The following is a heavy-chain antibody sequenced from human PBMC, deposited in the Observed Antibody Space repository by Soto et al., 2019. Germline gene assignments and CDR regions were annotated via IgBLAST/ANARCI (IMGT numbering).Heavy chain of an antibody. J-gene: IGHJ6*02. V-gene: IGHV3-30-3*01. Sequence: QVQLVESGGGVVQPGRSLRLSCAASEFTFSPYAMHWVRQAPGKGLEWVAVISYDGNNQYYADSVKGRFTISRDTAKNTLNLEMNSLRTEDTAIYFCAREIFTSPLPDRGMDVWGQGTTVIVSS. CDR2: ISYDGNNQ. CDR3: AREIFTSPLPDRGMDV. D-gene: IGHD3-3*01. CDR1: EFTFSPYA.